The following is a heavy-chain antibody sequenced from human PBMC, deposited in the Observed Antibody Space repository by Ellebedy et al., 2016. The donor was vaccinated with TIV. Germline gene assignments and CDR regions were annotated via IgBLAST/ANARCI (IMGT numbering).Heavy chain of an antibody. V-gene: IGHV4-39*01. CDR3: ARCLRYFDLINWFDP. Sequence: MPSETLSLTCSVSGDSVSSTSLYRGWIRQSPGKGLEWIGSAYYTGSAYYNPSLKSRVTISVDTSKNQVSLKLSSVTDADTAIYYCARCLRYFDLINWFDPWGQGTLVTVSS. D-gene: IGHD3-9*01. CDR2: AYYTGSA. J-gene: IGHJ5*02. CDR1: GDSVSSTSLY.